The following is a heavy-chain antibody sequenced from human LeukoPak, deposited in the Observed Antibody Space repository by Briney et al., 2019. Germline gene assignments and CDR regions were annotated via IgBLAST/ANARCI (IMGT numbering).Heavy chain of an antibody. D-gene: IGHD3-16*01. J-gene: IGHJ4*02. V-gene: IGHV3-74*01. Sequence: GGSLRLSRAASGFTFSCYWMHWVRQAPGKGLEWVSRINEDASIITYADSVKGRFIISRDNTKNSLYLQMNSLRAEDTAVYYCVRDLILVWTPGDDFDFWGQGTLVTVSS. CDR1: GFTFSCYW. CDR2: INEDASII. CDR3: VRDLILVWTPGDDFDF.